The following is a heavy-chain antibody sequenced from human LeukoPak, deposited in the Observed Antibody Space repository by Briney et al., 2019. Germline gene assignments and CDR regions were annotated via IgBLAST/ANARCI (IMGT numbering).Heavy chain of an antibody. V-gene: IGHV4-34*01. J-gene: IGHJ5*02. CDR3: ARHRSALYSRSSSWFDP. Sequence: TSETLALTCAVYGLSFSGYYWSWIRQPPGKGLEWVGEINRNGSTNYNPSLKSRVTISVDTSKNQFSLKLSSVDAPDTAVYYCARHRSALYSRSSSWFDPWGPGTPVPVSS. CDR1: GLSFSGYY. CDR2: INRNGST. D-gene: IGHD6-6*01.